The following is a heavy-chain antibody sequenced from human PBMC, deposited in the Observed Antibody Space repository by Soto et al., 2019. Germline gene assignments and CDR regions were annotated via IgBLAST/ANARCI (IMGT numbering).Heavy chain of an antibody. Sequence: GGSLRLSCAASGFTFSSHGMHWVRQAPGKGLEWVAVIWSDGSNEYYADSVKGRFTISRDNSKNTLYLQMSSLRVEDTAVYYCATDYSSTGYGLVYWRQGALVTVSS. D-gene: IGHD6-19*01. J-gene: IGHJ4*02. CDR1: GFTFSSHG. CDR2: IWSDGSNE. CDR3: ATDYSSTGYGLVY. V-gene: IGHV3-33*01.